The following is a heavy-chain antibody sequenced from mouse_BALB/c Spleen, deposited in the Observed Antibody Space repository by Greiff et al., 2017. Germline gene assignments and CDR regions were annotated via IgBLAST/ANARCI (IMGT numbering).Heavy chain of an antibody. CDR1: GYSFTGYY. V-gene: IGHV1-31*01. CDR2: INPYNGAT. J-gene: IGHJ2*01. D-gene: IGHD2-3*01. CDR3: ARWDGYYFCDY. Sequence: EVQLQQSGPELVKPGASVKISCKASGYSFTGYYMHWVKQSHVKSLEWIGRINPYNGATSYNQNFKDKASLTVDKSSSTAYMELHSLTSEDSAVYYCARWDGYYFCDYWGQGTTLTVSS.